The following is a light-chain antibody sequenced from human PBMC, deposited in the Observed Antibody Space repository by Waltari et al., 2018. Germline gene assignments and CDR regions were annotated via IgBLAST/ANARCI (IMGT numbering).Light chain of an antibody. V-gene: IGLV3-10*01. CDR1: ELPRKY. CDR2: EDT. Sequence: SYELTQTPSVLVSPGQTARITCSGHELPRKYAYWFQQKSGQAPRLVIYEDTKRPSGIPERFSGSSSGTVATLTITGAQVDDEADYYCYSSDSTGLRVFGGGTTVVVL. CDR3: YSSDSTGLRV. J-gene: IGLJ1*01.